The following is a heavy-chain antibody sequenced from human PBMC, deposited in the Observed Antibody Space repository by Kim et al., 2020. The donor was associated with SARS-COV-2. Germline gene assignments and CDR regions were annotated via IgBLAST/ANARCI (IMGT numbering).Heavy chain of an antibody. CDR2: IKSKTDGGTT. CDR3: TTDELTPPGSSGYYSLDY. V-gene: IGHV3-15*01. Sequence: GGSLRLSCAASGFTFSNAWMSWVRQAPGKGLEWVGRIKSKTDGGTTDYAAPVKGRFTISRDDSKNTLYLQMNSLKTEDTAVYYCTTDELTPPGSSGYYSLDYWGQGTLVTASS. CDR1: GFTFSNAW. D-gene: IGHD3-22*01. J-gene: IGHJ4*02.